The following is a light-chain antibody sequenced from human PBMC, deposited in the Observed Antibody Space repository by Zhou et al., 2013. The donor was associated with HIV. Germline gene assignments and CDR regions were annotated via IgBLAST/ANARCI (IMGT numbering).Light chain of an antibody. J-gene: IGKJ1*01. Sequence: PGERATLSCRTSESLTSSYLAWYQLKPGQAPRLLVYGTTNRATGVPERFSGSGSGTDFTLTIGGLEPEDFTVYYCLHYGRAPPWTFGQGTKVQI. CDR3: LHYGRAPPWT. CDR2: GTT. V-gene: IGKV3-20*01. CDR1: ESLTSSY.